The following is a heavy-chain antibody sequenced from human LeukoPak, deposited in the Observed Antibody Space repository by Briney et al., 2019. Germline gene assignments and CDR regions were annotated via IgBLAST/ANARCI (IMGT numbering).Heavy chain of an antibody. CDR3: ARDPNTGDQGGYYYYYMDV. CDR1: GFTFSNYA. V-gene: IGHV3-23*01. CDR2: INDNGSTR. J-gene: IGHJ6*03. Sequence: PGGSLRLSCAASGFTFSNYAMSWVRQAPGKGLEWVSGINDNGSTRFYAASVKGRFTSSRDNPKNSLYLQMNSLRAEDTAVYYCARDPNTGDQGGYYYYYMDVWGKGTTVTVSS. D-gene: IGHD7-27*01.